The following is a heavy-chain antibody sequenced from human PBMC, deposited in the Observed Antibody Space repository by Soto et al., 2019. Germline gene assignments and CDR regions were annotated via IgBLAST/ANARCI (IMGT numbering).Heavy chain of an antibody. Sequence: EVQLLESGGGLVQPGGSLRLSCAASGFTFSSYAMSWVRQAPGKGLEWVSDISGSGGSTYYADSVKGRFTISRDNSKNTLYLQMNSLRAEDTAVYYCANRPLSRSSIAPRGSLFDYWGQGTLVTVSS. V-gene: IGHV3-23*01. CDR2: ISGSGGST. CDR3: ANRPLSRSSIAPRGSLFDY. J-gene: IGHJ4*02. D-gene: IGHD6-6*01. CDR1: GFTFSSYA.